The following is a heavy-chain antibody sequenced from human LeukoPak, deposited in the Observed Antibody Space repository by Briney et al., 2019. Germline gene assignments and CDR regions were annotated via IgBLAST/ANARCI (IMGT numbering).Heavy chain of an antibody. J-gene: IGHJ4*02. CDR1: GFTFSSYA. CDR2: ISYDGSNK. Sequence: PGGSLRLSCAASGFTFSSYAMHWVRQAPGKGLEWVAVISYDGSNKYYADSVKGRFTISRDNSKNTLYLQMNSLRAEDTAVYYCARERDCYDYWGQGTLVTVSS. V-gene: IGHV3-30-3*01. CDR3: ARERDCYDY.